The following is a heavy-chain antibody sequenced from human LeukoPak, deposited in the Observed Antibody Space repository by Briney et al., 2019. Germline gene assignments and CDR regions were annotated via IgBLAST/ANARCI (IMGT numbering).Heavy chain of an antibody. Sequence: SETLSLTCAVYGGSFSGYYWSWIRQPPGKGLEWIGEINHSGSTNYNPSLKSRVTISVDTSKNQFSLKLSSVTAADTAVYYCASQGHVLLWFGELLSWFDPWGQGTLVTVSS. D-gene: IGHD3-10*01. CDR3: ASQGHVLLWFGELLSWFDP. CDR1: GGSFSGYY. J-gene: IGHJ5*02. CDR2: INHSGST. V-gene: IGHV4-34*01.